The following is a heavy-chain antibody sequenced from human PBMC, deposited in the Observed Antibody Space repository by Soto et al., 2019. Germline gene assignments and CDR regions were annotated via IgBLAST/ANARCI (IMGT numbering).Heavy chain of an antibody. V-gene: IGHV1-8*01. CDR2: MNPNSGNT. J-gene: IGHJ6*03. CDR3: ARTYDILTGYYTYYYMDV. CDR1: GYTFTSYD. D-gene: IGHD3-9*01. Sequence: ASVKVSCKASGYTFTSYDINWVRQPTGQGLEWMGWMNPNSGNTGYAQKFQGRVTMTRNTSISTAYMELSSLRSEDTAVYYCARTYDILTGYYTYYYMDVWGKGTTVTVSS.